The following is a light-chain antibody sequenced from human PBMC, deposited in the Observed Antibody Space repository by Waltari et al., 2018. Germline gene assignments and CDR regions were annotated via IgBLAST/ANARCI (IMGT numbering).Light chain of an antibody. CDR2: GAS. J-gene: IGKJ1*01. CDR1: QSVSSSY. Sequence: PGERVTLSCRASQSVSSSYLTWYQQKPGQAPRLLIYGASTRATGIPARFSGSGSGTDFTLTISSLQPEDFAVYYCQQDYNLPLKFGQGTKVEIK. CDR3: QQDYNLPLK. V-gene: IGKV3D-7*01.